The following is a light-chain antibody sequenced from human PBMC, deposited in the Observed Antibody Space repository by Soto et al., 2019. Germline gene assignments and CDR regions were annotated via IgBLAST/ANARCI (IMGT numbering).Light chain of an antibody. CDR2: GAS. J-gene: IGKJ4*01. Sequence: EIVMTQSPATLYVSPGKRATRSCRASQSVSSNLAWYLQKPGQAPRLLSYGASTRATGIPARFSGSGSGTEFTLTISSLQSEDFAVYYCQQYNNWPLAFGGGTKVEIK. CDR3: QQYNNWPLA. CDR1: QSVSSN. V-gene: IGKV3-15*01.